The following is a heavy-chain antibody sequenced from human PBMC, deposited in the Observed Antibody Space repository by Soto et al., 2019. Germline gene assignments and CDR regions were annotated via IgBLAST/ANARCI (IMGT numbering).Heavy chain of an antibody. J-gene: IGHJ6*02. D-gene: IGHD3-10*01. CDR3: AGGGVRGVITRTRDYYGMDV. Sequence: PGESLKISCKGSGYSFTSYWIGWVRQMPGKGLEWMGIIYPGDSDTRYSPSFQVQVTISADKSISTAYLQCSSLKAADTAMYYCAGGGVRGVITRTRDYYGMDVWGQGTTVTVSS. CDR1: GYSFTSYW. CDR2: IYPGDSDT. V-gene: IGHV5-51*01.